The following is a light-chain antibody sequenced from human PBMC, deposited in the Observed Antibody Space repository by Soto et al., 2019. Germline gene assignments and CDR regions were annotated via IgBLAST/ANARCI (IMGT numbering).Light chain of an antibody. Sequence: EIVLTQSPGTLSSSPGERATLSCRASQSVSSSYLAWYQQKPGQAPRLLIYGASSRATGIPDRFSGSGSGTDFTLTISRLGPEDFEVYYCKQYGSSPWTFGQGTNVKSN. CDR2: GAS. CDR1: QSVSSSY. CDR3: KQYGSSPWT. V-gene: IGKV3-20*01. J-gene: IGKJ1*01.